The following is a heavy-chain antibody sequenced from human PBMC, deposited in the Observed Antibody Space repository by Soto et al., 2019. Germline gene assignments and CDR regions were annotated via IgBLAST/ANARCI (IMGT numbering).Heavy chain of an antibody. CDR3: ARVRAVTTVWWFDP. CDR1: GGSISSYY. V-gene: IGHV4-59*01. J-gene: IGHJ5*02. CDR2: IYYSGST. D-gene: IGHD4-4*01. Sequence: ASEALSLTCTVSGGSISSYYWSWIRQPPGKGLEWIGYIYYSGSTNYNPSLKSRVTISVDTSKNQFSLKLSSVTAADTAVYYCARVRAVTTVWWFDPWGQGTLVTVSS.